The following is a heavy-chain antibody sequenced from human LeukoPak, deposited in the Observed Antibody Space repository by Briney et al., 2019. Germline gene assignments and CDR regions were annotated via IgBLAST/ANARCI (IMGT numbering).Heavy chain of an antibody. V-gene: IGHV1-18*01. Sequence: ASVKVSCKASGYTFTSYGISWVRQAPGQGLEWMGWISAYNGNTNYAQKFQGRVTMTRNTSISTAYMELSSLRSEDTAVYYCARQAYYDFWSGYYTNYYFDYWGQGTLVTVSS. J-gene: IGHJ4*02. D-gene: IGHD3-3*01. CDR1: GYTFTSYG. CDR3: ARQAYYDFWSGYYTNYYFDY. CDR2: ISAYNGNT.